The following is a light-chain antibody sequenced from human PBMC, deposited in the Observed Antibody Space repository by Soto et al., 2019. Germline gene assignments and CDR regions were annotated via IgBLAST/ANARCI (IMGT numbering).Light chain of an antibody. CDR3: QQSYSVPWT. CDR1: QTISSY. V-gene: IGKV1-39*01. J-gene: IGKJ1*01. CDR2: GTS. Sequence: DIQITQSPSSLSASVGDRVTITGRASQTISSYLNWYQHKKGKAPKVLIYGTSSLQSGVPSRFSGSGSGTDFTLTISSLQPEDFSTYYCQQSYSVPWTFGQGTKVDIK.